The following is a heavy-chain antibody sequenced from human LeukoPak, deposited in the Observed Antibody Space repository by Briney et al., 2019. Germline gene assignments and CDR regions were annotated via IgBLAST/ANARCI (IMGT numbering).Heavy chain of an antibody. D-gene: IGHD3-3*01. J-gene: IGHJ5*02. V-gene: IGHV3-23*01. Sequence: GGSLRLSCAASGFTFSSYAMSWVRQAPGKGLEWVSAISGSGGSTYYADSVKGRFTISRDNSKNTLYLQMNSLRAEDTAVYYCAGNDFWSGYYSRVXXXDPWGQGTLVTVSS. CDR2: ISGSGGST. CDR3: AGNDFWSGYYSRVXXXDP. CDR1: GFTFSSYA.